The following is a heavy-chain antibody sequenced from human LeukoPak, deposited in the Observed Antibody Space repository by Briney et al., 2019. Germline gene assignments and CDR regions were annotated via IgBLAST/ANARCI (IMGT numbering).Heavy chain of an antibody. Sequence: GGSLRLSCAASGFTFSSYGMHWVRQAPGKGLEWVAFIRYDGSNKYYADSVKGRFTISRDNSKNTLYLQMNSLRAEDTAVYYCARDRGYCSGGSCYSGTYYNWFDPWGQGTLVTVSS. CDR2: IRYDGSNK. CDR1: GFTFSSYG. J-gene: IGHJ5*02. V-gene: IGHV3-30*02. CDR3: ARDRGYCSGGSCYSGTYYNWFDP. D-gene: IGHD2-15*01.